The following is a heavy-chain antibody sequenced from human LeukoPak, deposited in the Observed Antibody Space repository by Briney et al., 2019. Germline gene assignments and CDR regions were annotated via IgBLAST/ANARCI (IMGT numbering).Heavy chain of an antibody. CDR1: GGSIRNYY. D-gene: IGHD3-10*01. V-gene: IGHV4-59*01. J-gene: IGHJ6*03. CDR2: IYYGGST. Sequence: SETLSLTCTVSGGSIRNYYWSWIRQPPGKGLEWIGYIYYGGSTNYNPSLKSRVTISVDTSKNQFSLKLSSVTAADTAVYYCARATYYYGSGSYSGYYYYYMDVWGKGTTVTISS. CDR3: ARATYYYGSGSYSGYYYYYMDV.